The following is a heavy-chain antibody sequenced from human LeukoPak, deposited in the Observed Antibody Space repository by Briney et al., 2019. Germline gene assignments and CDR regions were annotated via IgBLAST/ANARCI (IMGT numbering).Heavy chain of an antibody. V-gene: IGHV4-38-2*02. CDR3: ARSYYGSSGYYAFDI. J-gene: IGHJ3*02. Sequence: SETLSLTCSVSGYYISSGYYWGWIRQPPGKGLEWIGSIYHSGTTYYNPSLKSRVTISVDTSKNQFSLKVTSVTAADTAVYYCARSYYGSSGYYAFDIWGQGTMVTVSS. CDR1: GYYISSGYY. CDR2: IYHSGTT. D-gene: IGHD3-22*01.